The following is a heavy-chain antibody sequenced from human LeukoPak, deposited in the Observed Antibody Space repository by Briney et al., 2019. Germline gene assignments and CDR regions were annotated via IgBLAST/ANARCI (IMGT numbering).Heavy chain of an antibody. CDR1: GYSFIKYD. D-gene: IGHD3-10*01. Sequence: GASVKVSCKASGYSFIKYDMNWVRQAPGQGLEWMGWINTNTGNPTYAQGFTGRFVFSLDTSVSTAYLQISGLKAEDTAVYYCARNKADGEGRFSYWGQGTLVT. V-gene: IGHV7-4-1*02. CDR3: ARNKADGEGRFSY. CDR2: INTNTGNP. J-gene: IGHJ4*02.